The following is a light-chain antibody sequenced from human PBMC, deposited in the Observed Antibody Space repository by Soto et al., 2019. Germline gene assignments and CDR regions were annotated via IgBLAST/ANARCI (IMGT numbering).Light chain of an antibody. J-gene: IGLJ2*01. Sequence: QSVLTQPASVSGPPGQSITISCTGTSSDVGGYNYVSWYQQHPGKAPKLMIYEVSNRPSGVSNRFSGSKSGNTASLTISGLQAEDEADYYCSSYTSSSTYVVFGGGTKLTVL. CDR2: EVS. CDR3: SSYTSSSTYVV. V-gene: IGLV2-14*01. CDR1: SSDVGGYNY.